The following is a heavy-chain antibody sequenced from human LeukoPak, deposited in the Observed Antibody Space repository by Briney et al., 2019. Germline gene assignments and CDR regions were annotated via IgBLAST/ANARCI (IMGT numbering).Heavy chain of an antibody. V-gene: IGHV5-51*01. Sequence: GVSLKISCKGSGYSFTSYWIGWVRQMPGKGLEWMGIIYPGDSDTRYSPSFQGQVTISADKSISTAYLQWSSLKASDTAMYYCARRRLSSYSSSSSRSWFDPWGQGTLVTVSS. CDR1: GYSFTSYW. J-gene: IGHJ5*02. D-gene: IGHD6-6*01. CDR3: ARRRLSSYSSSSSRSWFDP. CDR2: IYPGDSDT.